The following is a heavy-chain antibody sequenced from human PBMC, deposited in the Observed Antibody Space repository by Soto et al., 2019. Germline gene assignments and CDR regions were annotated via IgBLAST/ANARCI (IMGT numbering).Heavy chain of an antibody. CDR3: ARRYGDAFDI. J-gene: IGHJ3*02. CDR2: IYYSGST. CDR1: GGSISSYY. D-gene: IGHD4-17*01. V-gene: IGHV4-59*01. Sequence: QVQLQESGPGLVKPSETLSLTCTVSGGSISSYYWRWIRRPPGKGLEWIGYIYYSGSTNYNPSPKSRVTISVDTSKNQFSLKLSSVPDADTAVYYCARRYGDAFDIWGQGTMVTVSS.